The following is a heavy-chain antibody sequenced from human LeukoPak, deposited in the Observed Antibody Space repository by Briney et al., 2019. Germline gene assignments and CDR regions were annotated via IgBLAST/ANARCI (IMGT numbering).Heavy chain of an antibody. CDR1: GFSFSSYG. J-gene: IGHJ4*02. CDR2: ISYEGSNE. CDR3: AKDGIRYYYDSSGYYGDY. V-gene: IGHV3-30*18. Sequence: GGSLRLSCAASGFSFSSYGMHWVRQAPGKGLEWVAVISYEGSNEYYADSVKGRFTISRDNSKNTLYLQMTSLSAEETAVYYCAKDGIRYYYDSSGYYGDYWGQGTLVTVSS. D-gene: IGHD3-22*01.